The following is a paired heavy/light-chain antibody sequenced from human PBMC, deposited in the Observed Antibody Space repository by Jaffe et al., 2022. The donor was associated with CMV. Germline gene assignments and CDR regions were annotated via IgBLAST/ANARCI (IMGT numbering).Light chain of an antibody. CDR3: QQRSNWPTT. Sequence: EIVLTQSPATLSLSPGERATLSCRASQSVSSYLAWYQQKPGQAPRLLIYDASNRATGIPARFSGSGSGTDFTLTISSLEPEDFAVYYCQQRSNWPTTFGQGTRLEIK. J-gene: IGKJ5*01. CDR1: QSVSSY. V-gene: IGKV3-11*01. CDR2: DAS.
Heavy chain of an antibody. CDR3: ATARGGSGSYQRTGDY. D-gene: IGHD3-10*01. V-gene: IGHV3-23*04. CDR2: ISGSGGST. J-gene: IGHJ4*02. Sequence: EVQLVESGGGLVQPGGSLRLSCAASGFTFSSYTMTWVRQAPGKGLEWVSGISGSGGSTYYADSVKGRLTISRDNSKNTLYLQMNSLRAEDTAVYYCATARGGSGSYQRTGDYWGQGTLVTVSS. CDR1: GFTFSSYT.